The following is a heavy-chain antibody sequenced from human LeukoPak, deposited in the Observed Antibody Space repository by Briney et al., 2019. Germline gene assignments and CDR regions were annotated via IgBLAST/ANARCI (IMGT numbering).Heavy chain of an antibody. D-gene: IGHD3-10*01. CDR1: GFTFSSYS. CDR2: ISSSSSTI. CDR3: ARALLWFGEFHFDY. Sequence: GGSLRLSCAASGFTFSSYSMNWVRQAPGKGLEWVSYISSSSSTIYYADSVKGRFTISRDNAKNSLYLQMNSLRAEDTAVYYCARALLWFGEFHFDYRGQGTLVTVSS. V-gene: IGHV3-48*01. J-gene: IGHJ4*02.